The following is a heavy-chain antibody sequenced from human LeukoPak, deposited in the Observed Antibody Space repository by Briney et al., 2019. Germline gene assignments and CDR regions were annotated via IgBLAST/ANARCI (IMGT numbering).Heavy chain of an antibody. CDR1: GGSVSSGSYY. J-gene: IGHJ4*02. V-gene: IGHV4-61*01. CDR2: IYYSGST. D-gene: IGHD6-19*01. Sequence: SETLSLTCTVSGGSVSSGSYYWSWIRQPPGKGLEWIGYIYYSGSTNYNPSLKSRVTISVDTSKNQFSLKLSSVTAADTAVYYCATSFRSGWGFDSWGQGILVAVSS. CDR3: ATSFRSGWGFDS.